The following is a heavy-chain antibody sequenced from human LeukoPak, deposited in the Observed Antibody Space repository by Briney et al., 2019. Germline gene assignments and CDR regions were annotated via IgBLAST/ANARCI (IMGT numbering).Heavy chain of an antibody. CDR3: ARPLLRLGELATVPLYNLFDP. D-gene: IGHD3-16*01. J-gene: IGHJ5*02. Sequence: PSGTLSLTCTVSGGSISSYSWSWVRQPPGKGLEWVGYIYYSGGTNYNPALKSQVTISADTSKNPFSVKLRSAPAADTAVDYCARPLLRLGELATVPLYNLFDPWGQGTLVTVSS. CDR1: GGSISSYS. CDR2: IYYSGGT. V-gene: IGHV4-59*08.